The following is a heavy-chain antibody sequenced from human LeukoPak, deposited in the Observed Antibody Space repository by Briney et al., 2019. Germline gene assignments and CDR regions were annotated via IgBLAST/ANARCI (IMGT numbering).Heavy chain of an antibody. CDR2: MNPNSGNT. Sequence: ASVKVSCKASGYTFTSYDINWVRQATGQGLEWMGWMNPNSGNTGYAQKFQGRVTITRNTSISTAYMELSSLRSEDTAAYYCARLGRAYCSSTSCFFWGDNYYYMDVWGKGTTVTVSS. CDR1: GYTFTSYD. CDR3: ARLGRAYCSSTSCFFWGDNYYYMDV. V-gene: IGHV1-8*03. J-gene: IGHJ6*03. D-gene: IGHD2-2*01.